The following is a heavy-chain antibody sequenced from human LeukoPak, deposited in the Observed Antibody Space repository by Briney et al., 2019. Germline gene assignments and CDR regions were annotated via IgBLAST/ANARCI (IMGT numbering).Heavy chain of an antibody. V-gene: IGHV1-69*13. CDR2: IIPISGAT. CDR3: ARQATWYSTSYFDF. Sequence: GASERVSCKVSGGTFSNHAISWVRQAPGQGLEWRGGIIPISGATRDAHKFKDRITISADGSTGTVYLDLSRHRDEDTAVYYCARQATWYSTSYFDFWGQGTLVTVSS. J-gene: IGHJ4*02. CDR1: GGTFSNHA. D-gene: IGHD2-21*01.